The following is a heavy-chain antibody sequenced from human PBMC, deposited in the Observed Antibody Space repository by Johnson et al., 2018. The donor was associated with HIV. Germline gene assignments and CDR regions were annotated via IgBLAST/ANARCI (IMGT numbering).Heavy chain of an antibody. CDR3: ARVSTMIVVARNDAFDI. Sequence: VQLVESGGGVVQPGGSLRLSCAASGFTFSSYGMHWVRQAPGKGLEWVSGINWNGGSRDYADSVKGRFTISRDNGKNSLYLQMNSLRAEDTALYYCARVSTMIVVARNDAFDIWGQGTMVTVSS. V-gene: IGHV3-20*04. D-gene: IGHD3-22*01. J-gene: IGHJ3*02. CDR2: INWNGGSR. CDR1: GFTFSSYG.